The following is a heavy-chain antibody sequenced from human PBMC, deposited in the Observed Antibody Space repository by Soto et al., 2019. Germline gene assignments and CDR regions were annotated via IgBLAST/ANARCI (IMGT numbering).Heavy chain of an antibody. V-gene: IGHV3-74*01. J-gene: IGHJ4*02. Sequence: SLRLSCAASGFTFSSYWMHWVRQAPGKGLVWVSRINSDGSSTFYADSVKGRFTISRDNAKNTLSLQMNSLRAEDTAVYYCASQPVTLFDYWGQGTLVTVPS. D-gene: IGHD3-10*01. CDR1: GFTFSSYW. CDR2: INSDGSST. CDR3: ASQPVTLFDY.